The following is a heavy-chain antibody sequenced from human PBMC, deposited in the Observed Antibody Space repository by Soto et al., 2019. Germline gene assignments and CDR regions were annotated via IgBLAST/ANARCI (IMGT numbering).Heavy chain of an antibody. CDR2: VSWNGDII. V-gene: IGHV3-9*01. CDR1: GITFDAYA. CDR3: AKGGAFGDLLARYGMDV. Sequence: EVQLVESGGGLVQPGRSLRLSCAVSGITFDAYAMHWVRQGPGKGLEWVAGVSWNGDIIGYVDSVRGRFTISRDNAKRSLYLEMNSLRIEDTALYYCAKGGAFGDLLARYGMDVWGQGTTVTVSS. J-gene: IGHJ6*02. D-gene: IGHD3-10*01.